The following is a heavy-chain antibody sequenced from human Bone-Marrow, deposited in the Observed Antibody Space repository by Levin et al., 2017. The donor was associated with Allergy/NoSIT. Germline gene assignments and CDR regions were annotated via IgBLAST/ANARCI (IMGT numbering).Heavy chain of an antibody. J-gene: IGHJ6*02. D-gene: IGHD3-3*01. V-gene: IGHV4-39*07. CDR3: AGHEESPPENYDVWRGADTGAMDV. Sequence: SETLSLTCTVSGGSITSTYFYWGWVRQPPGTGLEWIGSYFYTGDTYFNPSLKSRVTISVDSSKNEFSLEVTSVTAADTAVYYCAGHEESPPENYDVWRGADTGAMDVWGRGTSVTVYS. CDR1: GGSITSTYFY. CDR2: YFYTGDT.